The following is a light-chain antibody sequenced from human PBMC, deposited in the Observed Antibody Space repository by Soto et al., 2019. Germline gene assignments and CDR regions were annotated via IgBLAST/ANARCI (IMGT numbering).Light chain of an antibody. CDR2: GAS. J-gene: IGKJ4*01. Sequence: EIVLTQSPGTLSLSPGERATLSCRASQSVSSSYLAWYQQKPGQAPRLLIYGASSRATGIPDRFSDSGSGTDFTLTISRLEPEDFAVSYCQQYGSALLTFGGGTKVEIK. V-gene: IGKV3-20*01. CDR1: QSVSSSY. CDR3: QQYGSALLT.